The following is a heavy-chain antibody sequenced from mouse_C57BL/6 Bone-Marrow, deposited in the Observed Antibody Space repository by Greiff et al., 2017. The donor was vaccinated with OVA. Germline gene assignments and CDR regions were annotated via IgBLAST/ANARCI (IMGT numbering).Heavy chain of an antibody. D-gene: IGHD4-1*01. Sequence: EVKVVESGGGLVKPGGSLKLSCAASGFTFSDYGVHWVRQAPEKGLEWVAYISSGSSTIYYADTVKGRFTISRDNAKNTLFLQMTSLRSENTAMYYCARRVNNWDIYWYFDVWGTGTTVTVSS. CDR2: ISSGSSTI. J-gene: IGHJ1*03. V-gene: IGHV5-17*01. CDR3: ARRVNNWDIYWYFDV. CDR1: GFTFSDYG.